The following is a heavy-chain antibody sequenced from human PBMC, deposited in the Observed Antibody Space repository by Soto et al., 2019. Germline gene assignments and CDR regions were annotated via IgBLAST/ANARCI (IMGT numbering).Heavy chain of an antibody. CDR2: IGGTGGST. CDR1: GFTFISSG. D-gene: IGHD6-19*01. J-gene: IGHJ4*02. V-gene: IGHV3-23*01. CDR3: AKLPPLVGVANPFFDY. Sequence: GGSLRLSCTASGFTFISSGMSWVRQAPGKGLEWVSSIGGTGGSTYYADSVKGRFTISRDNTKNTLYLQMNSLRAEDTAVYYCAKLPPLVGVANPFFDYWGQGTLVTVSS.